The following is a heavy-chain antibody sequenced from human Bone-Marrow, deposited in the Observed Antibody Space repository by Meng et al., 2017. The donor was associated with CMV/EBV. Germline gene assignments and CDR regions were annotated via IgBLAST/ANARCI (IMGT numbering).Heavy chain of an antibody. CDR3: ARERFCSSGSCYGIFDY. D-gene: IGHD2-2*01. J-gene: IGHJ4*02. V-gene: IGHV1-18*01. CDR1: GYTFTSYG. Sequence: ASVKVSCKASGYTFTSYGISWVRQAPGQGLEWMGWISAYNGNTNYAQKFQGRVTITADKSTSTAYMELTSLRSEDTAVYYCARERFCSSGSCYGIFDYWGQGTLVTVSS. CDR2: ISAYNGNT.